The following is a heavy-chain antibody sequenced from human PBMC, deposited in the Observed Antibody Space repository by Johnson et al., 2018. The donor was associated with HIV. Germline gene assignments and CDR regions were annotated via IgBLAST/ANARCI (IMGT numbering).Heavy chain of an antibody. D-gene: IGHD6-13*01. V-gene: IGHV3-30*03. CDR3: ARVGYSSSWYGGYGAFDI. Sequence: VQLVESGGGVVQPGRSLRLSCAASGFTFSSYGMHWVRQAPGKGLEWVAVISYDGSNKYYADSVKGRFTISRDNSKNTLYLQMDSLRPEDTAVYYCARVGYSSSWYGGYGAFDIWGQGTMVTVSS. J-gene: IGHJ3*02. CDR2: ISYDGSNK. CDR1: GFTFSSYG.